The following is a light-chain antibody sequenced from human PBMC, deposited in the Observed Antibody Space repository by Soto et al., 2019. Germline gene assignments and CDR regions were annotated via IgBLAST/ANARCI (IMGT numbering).Light chain of an antibody. J-gene: IGKJ2*01. CDR3: QQRSNWPPYT. CDR2: DAS. Sequence: EIVLTQSPATLSLSPGERATLSCRASQSVSSYLAWYQQKPGQAPRLLIYDASNRATGIPARFGGSGSGTDFTLPISSLEPEDFAVYYCQQRSNWPPYTFGQGTKVEIK. CDR1: QSVSSY. V-gene: IGKV3-11*01.